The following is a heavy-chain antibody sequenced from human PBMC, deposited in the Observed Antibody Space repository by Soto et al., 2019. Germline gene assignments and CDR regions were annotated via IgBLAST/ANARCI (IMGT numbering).Heavy chain of an antibody. V-gene: IGHV1-2*02. CDR1: GYTFTGHY. D-gene: IGHD1-26*01. CDR3: GRGRSGQIVVFY. Sequence: ASVKVSCKASGYTFTGHYIHWVRQAPEQGPEWMGEIGPESGATRYAQKFQGRVTMTRDTSITTVYMELKNLSPDDTAVYYCGRGRSGQIVVFYWGQGTPVTSPQ. J-gene: IGHJ4*02. CDR2: IGPESGAT.